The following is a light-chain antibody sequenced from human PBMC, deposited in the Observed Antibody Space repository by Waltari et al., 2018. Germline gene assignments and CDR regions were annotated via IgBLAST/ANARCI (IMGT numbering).Light chain of an antibody. J-gene: IGKJ1*01. CDR2: KAS. CDR3: QQYHIYSPWT. CDR1: QSIRSW. Sequence: DIQMTQSPSTLSASVGDRVTITCRARQSIRSWLAWYQQKPGKAPKILIYKASTLESGVPSRFSGSESGTEFTLTVSSLQPDDFATYYCQQYHIYSPWTFGQGTKVEIK. V-gene: IGKV1-5*03.